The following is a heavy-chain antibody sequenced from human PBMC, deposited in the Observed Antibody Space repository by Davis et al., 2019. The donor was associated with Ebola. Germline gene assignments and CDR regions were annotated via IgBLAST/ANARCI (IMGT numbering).Heavy chain of an antibody. V-gene: IGHV4-39*01. CDR1: GGSISSSSYY. CDR3: ARHEGIQLWLRWFDP. CDR2: IYYSGST. J-gene: IGHJ5*02. Sequence: SETLSLTCTVPGGSISSSSYYWGWIRQPPGKGLEWIGSIYYSGSTYYNPSLKSRVTISVDTSKNQFSLKLSSVTAADTAVYYCARHEGIQLWLRWFDPWGQGTLVTVSS. D-gene: IGHD5-18*01.